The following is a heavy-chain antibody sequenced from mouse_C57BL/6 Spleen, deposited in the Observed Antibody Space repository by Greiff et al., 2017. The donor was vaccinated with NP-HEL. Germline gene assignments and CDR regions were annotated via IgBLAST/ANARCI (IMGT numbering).Heavy chain of an antibody. D-gene: IGHD2-5*01. Sequence: VQLQQSGPELVKPGASVKISCKASGYAFSSSWMNWVKQRPGKGLEWIGRIYPGDGDTNYNGKFKGKATLTADKSSSTAYMQLSSLTSEDSAVYFCASYSNSAWFAYWGQGTLVTVSA. CDR2: IYPGDGDT. J-gene: IGHJ3*01. CDR3: ASYSNSAWFAY. CDR1: GYAFSSSW. V-gene: IGHV1-82*01.